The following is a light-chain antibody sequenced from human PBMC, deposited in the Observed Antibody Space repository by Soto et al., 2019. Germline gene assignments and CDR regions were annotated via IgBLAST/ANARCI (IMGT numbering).Light chain of an antibody. Sequence: DIQMTQSPSSLSPSVGDRVTITCQASQDIKNYLNWYQQKPGKAPKLLIYDASNLETGVPSRFSGSGSVTHFTFTISSLQPEDIATYYCQQYDDVPFTFGPGTKVDIK. J-gene: IGKJ3*01. CDR3: QQYDDVPFT. CDR1: QDIKNY. CDR2: DAS. V-gene: IGKV1-33*01.